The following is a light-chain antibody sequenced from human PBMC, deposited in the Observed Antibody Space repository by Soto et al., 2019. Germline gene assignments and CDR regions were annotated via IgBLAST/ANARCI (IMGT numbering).Light chain of an antibody. J-gene: IGKJ4*01. V-gene: IGKV1-39*01. CDR3: QQSFTTPLT. Sequence: DIQMTQSPSTLSASVVYIFTITLRASQSISSWLAWYQQKPGKAPNVLINVASTLRSGVPSRFSGSGSGTDFNLTINSLQPEDFATYFCQQSFTTPLTFGGGTKVDIK. CDR2: VAS. CDR1: QSISSW.